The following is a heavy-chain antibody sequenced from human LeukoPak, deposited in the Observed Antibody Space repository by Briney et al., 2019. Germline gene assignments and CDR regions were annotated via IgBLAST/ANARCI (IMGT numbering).Heavy chain of an antibody. J-gene: IGHJ5*02. D-gene: IGHD3-9*01. CDR1: GFTFNYYG. CDR2: FGHNGGIT. Sequence: GGSLRLSCAASGFTFNYYGLSWVRQAPGKGLEWVSGFGHNGGITYSDSVKGRFTISRDNSKNTVYLQMNSLRPEDTAVYYCVRDRYDIPWGQGTLVTVSS. V-gene: IGHV3-23*01. CDR3: VRDRYDIP.